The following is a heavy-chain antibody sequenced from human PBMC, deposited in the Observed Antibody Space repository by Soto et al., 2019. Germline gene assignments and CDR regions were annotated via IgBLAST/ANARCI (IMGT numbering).Heavy chain of an antibody. V-gene: IGHV4-39*02. J-gene: IGHJ4*02. CDR3: ARRGVSGPVDY. Sequence: QLQLQESGPGLVKPSETLSLTCTVSGGSISSSSYYWGWIRQPPGKGLEWIGNVYYSGSAYYNPSLTSRLTIAVDMSKNNFALKLSSVTAADTAVYYCARRGVSGPVDYWGQGTLVTVSS. D-gene: IGHD3-10*01. CDR2: VYYSGSA. CDR1: GGSISSSSYY.